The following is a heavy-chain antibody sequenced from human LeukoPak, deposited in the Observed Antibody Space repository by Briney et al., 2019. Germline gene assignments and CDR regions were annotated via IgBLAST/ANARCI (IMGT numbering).Heavy chain of an antibody. J-gene: IGHJ1*01. CDR1: GGSISSRCYY. CDR2: IYSSGTT. V-gene: IGHV4-39*01. D-gene: IGHD1-20*01. Sequence: PSETLSLTCTVSGGSISSRCYYWGWIRQPPGKGVECIGNIYSSGTTYYNPSLKSRVTISIDTSRSQFSLRLSSVTATDTAVYFCVQNIPGSVEHWGQGTLVTVSS. CDR3: VQNIPGSVEH.